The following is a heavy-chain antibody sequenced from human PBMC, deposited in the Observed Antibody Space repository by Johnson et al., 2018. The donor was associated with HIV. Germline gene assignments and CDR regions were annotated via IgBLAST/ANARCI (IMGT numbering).Heavy chain of an antibody. CDR3: ATERGVSEWLRRPFDAFDV. D-gene: IGHD3-3*01. V-gene: IGHV3-7*05. CDR1: GFTFSSYW. CDR2: IKQDGSEK. J-gene: IGHJ3*01. Sequence: VQLVESGGGLVQPGGSLGLSCAASGFTFSSYWMSWVRQAPGKGLEWVANIKQDGSEKYYVDSVTGRFTISRDNAKNSLYLQMNSLKSDDTAMYDCATERGVSEWLRRPFDAFDVWGQGTMVTVSS.